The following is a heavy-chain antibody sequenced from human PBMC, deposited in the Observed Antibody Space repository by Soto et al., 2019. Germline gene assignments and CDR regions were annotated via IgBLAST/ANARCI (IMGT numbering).Heavy chain of an antibody. CDR3: APARAAPYYYYGLDV. V-gene: IGHV1-18*01. D-gene: IGHD3-10*01. CDR1: VYSFSVYG. CDR2: INPSDGNR. Sequence: ASVKVSCKASVYSFSVYGINWVRQAPGQGLEWMGWINPSDGNRNFAQKFEDRVTMTTATSTNTVFLELRSLKSDDTAIYYCAPARAAPYYYYGLDVWGQGTTVTVSS. J-gene: IGHJ6*02.